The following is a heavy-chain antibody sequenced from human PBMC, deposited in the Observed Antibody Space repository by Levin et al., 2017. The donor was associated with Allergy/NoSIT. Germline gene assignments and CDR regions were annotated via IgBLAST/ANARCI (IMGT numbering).Heavy chain of an antibody. CDR1: GINFSNAW. Sequence: GGSLRLSCEASGINFSNAWMNWVRQTPGKGLEWVGRIKSKIDGGTIEYAAPVKDRFIISRDDSKNTLFLHMNNLKTEDAAVYYCTTEHDYGDYTNCFESWGQGTLVTVYS. V-gene: IGHV3-15*07. CDR2: IKSKIDGGTI. D-gene: IGHD4-17*01. J-gene: IGHJ5*01. CDR3: TTEHDYGDYTNCFES.